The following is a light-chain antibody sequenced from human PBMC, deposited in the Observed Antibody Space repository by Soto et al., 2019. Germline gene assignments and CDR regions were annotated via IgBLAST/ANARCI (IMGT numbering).Light chain of an antibody. CDR2: SAS. Sequence: DIPMTQSPSSLSASVGDRVTITCRASQSISSYLNWYQQKPGKAPKLLIYSASTLQSGVPSRFSGSGSGPDFTLTISSLQPEDFATYYCQQNYRTPITFGQGTRLEIK. J-gene: IGKJ5*01. CDR1: QSISSY. CDR3: QQNYRTPIT. V-gene: IGKV1-39*01.